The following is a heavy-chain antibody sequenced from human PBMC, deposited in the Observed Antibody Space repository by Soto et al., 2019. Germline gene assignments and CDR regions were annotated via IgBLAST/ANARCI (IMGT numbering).Heavy chain of an antibody. CDR3: AREIDYSSGCFDY. D-gene: IGHD6-19*01. CDR1: GFTFSDYY. V-gene: IGHV3-11*01. CDR2: VTNSGGTI. J-gene: IGHJ4*02. Sequence: QVQLVESGGGLVKPGGSLRLSCAASGFTFSDYYMSWIRQAPGKGLEWISSVTNSGGTIYYADSVKGRFTMSRDNAKNSLYLQMNSLRAGDTAAYYCAREIDYSSGCFDYWGQGTLVTVSS.